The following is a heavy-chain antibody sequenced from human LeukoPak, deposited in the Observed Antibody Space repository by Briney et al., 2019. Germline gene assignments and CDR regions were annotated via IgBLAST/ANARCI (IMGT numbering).Heavy chain of an antibody. Sequence: GGSLRLSCAASGFTFNSYWMSWVRQAPGKGLEWVADIKQDGSEKYYVDSVKGRFTISRDNAKNSVYLQMNSLRAEDTAVYYCARQLGGSGSYWGQGTLVTVSS. D-gene: IGHD3-10*01. CDR3: ARQLGGSGSY. J-gene: IGHJ4*02. V-gene: IGHV3-7*01. CDR1: GFTFNSYW. CDR2: IKQDGSEK.